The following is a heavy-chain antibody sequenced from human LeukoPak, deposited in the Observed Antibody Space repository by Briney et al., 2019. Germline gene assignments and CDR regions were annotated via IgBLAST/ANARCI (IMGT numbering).Heavy chain of an antibody. CDR1: GFTFSSYA. Sequence: GGSLRLSCAASGFTFSSYAMSWVRQAPGKGLEWVSAISGSGGSTYYADSVKGRFTISRDNSKNTLYLQMNSLRAEDTAVYYCARDGVLYYYGSGSRPPYWYFDLWGRGTLVTVSS. D-gene: IGHD3-10*01. V-gene: IGHV3-23*01. J-gene: IGHJ2*01. CDR3: ARDGVLYYYGSGSRPPYWYFDL. CDR2: ISGSGGST.